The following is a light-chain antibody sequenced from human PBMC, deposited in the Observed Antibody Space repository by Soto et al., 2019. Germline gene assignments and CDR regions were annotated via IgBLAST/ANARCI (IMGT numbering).Light chain of an antibody. CDR2: DVS. J-gene: IGLJ3*02. CDR1: SSDVGGYNY. CDR3: CSYAGSYTWV. V-gene: IGLV2-11*01. Sequence: QSALTQPRSVSGSPGQSVTISCTGTSSDVGGYNYVSWYQQYPGKAPKLMTYDVSKRPSGIPDRFSGSKSGNTASLTISGLQAEDEADYYCCSYAGSYTWVFAEGPSSPS.